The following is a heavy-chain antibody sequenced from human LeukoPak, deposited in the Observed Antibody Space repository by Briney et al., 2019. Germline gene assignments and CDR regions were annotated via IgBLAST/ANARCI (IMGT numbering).Heavy chain of an antibody. V-gene: IGHV4-30-4*01. D-gene: IGHD2-2*03. CDR2: IYYSGSA. J-gene: IGHJ4*02. CDR1: GGSISSGDYY. CDR3: ARGLARFHGSASDY. Sequence: SETLSLTCTVSGGSISSGDYYWSWIRQPPGKGLEWIGYIYYSGSAYYNPSLKSRVTISVDTSKNQFSLKLSSVTAADTAVYYCARGLARFHGSASDYWGQGALVTVSS.